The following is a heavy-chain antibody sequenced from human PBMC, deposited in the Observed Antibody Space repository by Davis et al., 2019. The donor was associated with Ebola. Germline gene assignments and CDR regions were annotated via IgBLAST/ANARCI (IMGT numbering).Heavy chain of an antibody. D-gene: IGHD6-13*01. Sequence: ASVKVSCKVSGYTLTELSMHWVRQAPGKGLEWMGGFDPEDGETIYAQKFQGRVTMTEDTSTDTAYMELSSLRSEDTAVYYCATGFIAAAGRGGFIDYWGQGTLVTVSS. CDR3: ATGFIAAAGRGGFIDY. CDR1: GYTLTELS. CDR2: FDPEDGET. J-gene: IGHJ4*02. V-gene: IGHV1-24*01.